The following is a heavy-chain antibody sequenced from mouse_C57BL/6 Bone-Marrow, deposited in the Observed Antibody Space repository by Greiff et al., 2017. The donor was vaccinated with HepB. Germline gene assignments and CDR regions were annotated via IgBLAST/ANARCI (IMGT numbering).Heavy chain of an antibody. J-gene: IGHJ2*01. Sequence: VQLQQSGPELVKPGASVKISCKASGYAFSSSWMNWVKQRPGKGLEWIGRIYPGDGDTNYNGKFKGKATLTADKSSSTAYMQLSSLTSEDSAVYFCAREGECDYWGQGTTLTVSS. CDR1: GYAFSSSW. V-gene: IGHV1-82*01. CDR2: IYPGDGDT. CDR3: AREGECDY.